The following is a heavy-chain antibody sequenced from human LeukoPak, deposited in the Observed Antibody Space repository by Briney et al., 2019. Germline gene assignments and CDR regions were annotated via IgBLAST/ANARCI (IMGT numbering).Heavy chain of an antibody. J-gene: IGHJ4*02. CDR3: AKLAGIRGWFVYYFDY. Sequence: GGSLRLSCAASGFTFGTHAMTWVCQAPGKGLEWVSGMSGRGDTSYYADSVKGRFTISRDNSKNTLFLQMNSLRAEDTAVYYCAKLAGIRGWFVYYFDYWGQGTLVTVS. V-gene: IGHV3-23*01. CDR1: GFTFGTHA. CDR2: MSGRGDTS. D-gene: IGHD6-19*01.